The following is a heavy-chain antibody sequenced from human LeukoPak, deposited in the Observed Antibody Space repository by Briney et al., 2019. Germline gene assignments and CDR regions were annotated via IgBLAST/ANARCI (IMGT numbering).Heavy chain of an antibody. CDR3: ARDTYYYGWGSQTPHFDY. CDR1: GGSISSYY. Sequence: SETLSLTCSVSGGSISSYYWSWIRQPAGKGLEWIGRIHTSGSTNYNPSLKSRVTMSVDTSKNQFSLKLSSVTAADTAVYYCARDTYYYGWGSQTPHFDYWGQGTLVTVSS. CDR2: IHTSGST. V-gene: IGHV4-4*07. J-gene: IGHJ4*02. D-gene: IGHD3-10*01.